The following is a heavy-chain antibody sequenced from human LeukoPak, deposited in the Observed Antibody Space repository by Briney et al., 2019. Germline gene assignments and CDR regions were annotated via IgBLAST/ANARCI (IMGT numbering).Heavy chain of an antibody. CDR2: INHSGST. CDR1: GGSFGGYY. Sequence: PSETLSLICAVYGGSFGGYYWSWIRQPPGKGLEWIGEINHSGSTNYNPSLKSRVTISVDTSKNQFSLKLSSVTAADTAVYYCARGQDYDYVWGSYRWYFDLWGRGTPVTVSS. V-gene: IGHV4-34*01. CDR3: ARGQDYDYVWGSYRWYFDL. D-gene: IGHD3-16*02. J-gene: IGHJ2*01.